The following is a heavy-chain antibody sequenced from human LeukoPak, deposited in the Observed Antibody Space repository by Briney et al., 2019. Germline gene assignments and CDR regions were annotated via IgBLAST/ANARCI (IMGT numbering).Heavy chain of an antibody. J-gene: IGHJ4*02. Sequence: SETLSLTCTVSGGSISNYYWSWIRQPPGKGLEWIGYIYYSGSTNYNPSLKSRVTISVDTSKNQVSLKLSSVTAADTAVYYCARLEVGALGYWGQGALVTVSS. CDR2: IYYSGST. CDR1: GGSISNYY. D-gene: IGHD1-26*01. V-gene: IGHV4-59*08. CDR3: ARLEVGALGY.